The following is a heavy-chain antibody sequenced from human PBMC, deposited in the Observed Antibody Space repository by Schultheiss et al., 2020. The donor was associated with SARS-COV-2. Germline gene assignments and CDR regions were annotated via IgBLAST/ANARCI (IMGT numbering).Heavy chain of an antibody. CDR2: IYYSGST. J-gene: IGHJ4*02. V-gene: IGHV4-59*01. CDR1: GGSFSGYY. Sequence: SETLSLTCAVYGGSFSGYYWSWIRQPPGKGLEWIGYIYYSGSTNYNPSLKSRVTISVDTSKNQFSLKLSSVTAADTAVYYCARHYRGGPYYDFWSGYYSLKDPDYWGQGTLVTVSS. CDR3: ARHYRGGPYYDFWSGYYSLKDPDY. D-gene: IGHD3-3*01.